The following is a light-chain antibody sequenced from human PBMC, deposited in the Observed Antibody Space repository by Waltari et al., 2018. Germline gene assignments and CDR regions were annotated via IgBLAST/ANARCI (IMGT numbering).Light chain of an antibody. CDR3: QSTDSTVSYPVV. Sequence: SYELTQPPSVSVSPGQTARNPSSWSAFAKPYAYWYQQKPGQAPVLLIFNDNERPPAIPERFSGSSSGTTVTLTISGVQAEDEADYYCQSTDSTVSYPVVFGGGTKLTVL. CDR2: NDN. V-gene: IGLV3-25*03. CDR1: AFAKPY. J-gene: IGLJ2*01.